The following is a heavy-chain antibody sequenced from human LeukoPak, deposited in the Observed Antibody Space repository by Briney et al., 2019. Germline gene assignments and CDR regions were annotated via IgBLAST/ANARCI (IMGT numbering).Heavy chain of an antibody. CDR3: AKLSDKYCSGGSCYLDY. CDR2: IVNSGSRT. CDR1: GFTFSNYA. D-gene: IGHD2-15*01. Sequence: SGGSLRLSCAASGFTFSNYAMSWVRQAPGRGLEWVSGIVNSGSRTYYADSVQGRFTISRDNSQNTLYLQMNGLRAEDTALYYCAKLSDKYCSGGSCYLDYWGQGALVTVSS. J-gene: IGHJ4*02. V-gene: IGHV3-23*01.